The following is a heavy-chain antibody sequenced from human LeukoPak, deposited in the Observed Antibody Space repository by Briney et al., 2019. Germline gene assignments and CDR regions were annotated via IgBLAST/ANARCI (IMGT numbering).Heavy chain of an antibody. D-gene: IGHD2-8*02. V-gene: IGHV4-39*07. CDR1: GGSISSSSYY. CDR2: IYYSGST. Sequence: SETLSLTCTVSGGSISSSSYYWGWIRQPPGKGLEWIGSIYYSGSTYYNPSLKSRVTISVDTSKNQFSLKLSSVTAADTAVYYCARGYWEIPTFRFDPWGQGTLVTVSS. J-gene: IGHJ5*02. CDR3: ARGYWEIPTFRFDP.